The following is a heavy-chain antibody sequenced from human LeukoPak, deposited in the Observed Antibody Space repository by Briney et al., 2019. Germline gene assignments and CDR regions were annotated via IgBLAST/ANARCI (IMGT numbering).Heavy chain of an antibody. CDR2: INPNSGGT. V-gene: IGHV1-2*02. D-gene: IGHD1-26*01. CDR1: GYTFTGYY. Sequence: VASVKVSCKASGYTFTGYYMHWVRQAPGQGLEWMGWINPNSGGTNYAQKFQGRVTMTRDTSISTAYMELSRLRSDDTAVYYCARDPTRIVGATEPWYYYYMDVWGKGTTVTVSS. CDR3: ARDPTRIVGATEPWYYYYMDV. J-gene: IGHJ6*03.